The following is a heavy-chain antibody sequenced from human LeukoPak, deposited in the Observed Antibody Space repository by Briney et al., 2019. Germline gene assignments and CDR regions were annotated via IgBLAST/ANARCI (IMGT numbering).Heavy chain of an antibody. CDR1: GDSISTNS. CDR2: IINSGGGST. D-gene: IGHD6-19*01. V-gene: IGHV4-59*01. Sequence: SETLSLTCTVSGDSISTNSWSWIRQAPGKRLEWIGYIINSGGGSTNHNPSLKSRVTISADTSKSQFFLKVDSVTTADTAVYYCAREKGNGWSPPGYWGQGILVTVSS. J-gene: IGHJ4*02. CDR3: AREKGNGWSPPGY.